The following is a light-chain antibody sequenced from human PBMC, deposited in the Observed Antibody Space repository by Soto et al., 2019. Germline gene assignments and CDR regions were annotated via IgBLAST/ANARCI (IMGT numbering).Light chain of an antibody. CDR2: GAS. J-gene: IGKJ1*01. CDR1: QSVSSN. V-gene: IGKV3-15*01. Sequence: EIVMTQSPATLSVSPGERATLSCRASQSVSSNLAWYQQKPGQAPRLLIYGASTRATGIPDRFSGSGSGTEFTLTISRLEPEDFAIYYCHQHGDSPWTFGQGTKVDIK. CDR3: HQHGDSPWT.